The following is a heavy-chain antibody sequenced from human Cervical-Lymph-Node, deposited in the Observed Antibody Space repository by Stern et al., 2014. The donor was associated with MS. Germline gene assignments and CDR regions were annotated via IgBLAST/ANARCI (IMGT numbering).Heavy chain of an antibody. CDR1: GFTFSWNW. V-gene: IGHV3-74*02. D-gene: IGHD4/OR15-4a*01. CDR3: GRGAYYGMDV. J-gene: IGHJ6*02. Sequence: VQLVQSGGGLVQPGGSLRLSCAASGFTFSWNWMHWVRQAPGKGLVWVSGISSDGSSTTYADSVKGRFTISRDNSKNTLYLQMNSLRAEDTAVYYCGRGAYYGMDVWGQGTTVPVSS. CDR2: ISSDGSST.